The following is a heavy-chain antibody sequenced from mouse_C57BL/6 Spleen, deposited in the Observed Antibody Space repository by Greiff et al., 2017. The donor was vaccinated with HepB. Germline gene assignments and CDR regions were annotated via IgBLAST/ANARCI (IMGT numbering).Heavy chain of an antibody. Sequence: QVQLKQPGAELVRPGSSVKLSCKASGYTFTSYWMDWVKQRPGQGLEWIGNIYPSDSETHYNQKFKDKATLTVDKSSSTAYMQLSSLTSEDSAVYYCARPYSNYAPYYFDYWGQGTTLTVSS. V-gene: IGHV1-61*01. CDR3: ARPYSNYAPYYFDY. D-gene: IGHD2-5*01. J-gene: IGHJ2*01. CDR2: IYPSDSET. CDR1: GYTFTSYW.